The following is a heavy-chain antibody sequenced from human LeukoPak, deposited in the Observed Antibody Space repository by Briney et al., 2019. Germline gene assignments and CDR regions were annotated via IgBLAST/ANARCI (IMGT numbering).Heavy chain of an antibody. Sequence: HPGGSLRLSCAASGFTFSSNWMHWVRQAPGKGLVWVSRINSDGSTTSYADSVRGRFTISRDNAKNSLYLQMNSLRAEDTAVYYCARDSYYYDSSGYYYWGQGTLVTVSS. J-gene: IGHJ4*02. D-gene: IGHD3-22*01. CDR2: INSDGSTT. V-gene: IGHV3-74*01. CDR3: ARDSYYYDSSGYYY. CDR1: GFTFSSNW.